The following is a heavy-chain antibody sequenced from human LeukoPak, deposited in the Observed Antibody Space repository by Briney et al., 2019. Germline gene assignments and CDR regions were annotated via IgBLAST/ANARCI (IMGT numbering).Heavy chain of an antibody. J-gene: IGHJ4*02. CDR3: AKVNSEAALIVDYFDY. D-gene: IGHD1-26*01. CDR1: GFTFSSYA. Sequence: GGSLRLSCAASGFTFSSYALNWVRQAPGKGLEWVSAISGGGGSTYYADSVKGRFTISRDNSKNTLYLQMNSLRAEDTAVYYCAKVNSEAALIVDYFDYWGQGTLVTVSS. V-gene: IGHV3-23*01. CDR2: ISGGGGST.